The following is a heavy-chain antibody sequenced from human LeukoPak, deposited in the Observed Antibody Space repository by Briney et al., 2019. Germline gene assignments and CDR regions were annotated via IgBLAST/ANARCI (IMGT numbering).Heavy chain of an antibody. V-gene: IGHV1-8*03. CDR1: GYTFTCYD. CDR2: MNPNSGNT. J-gene: IGHJ6*03. Sequence: GASVKVSCKASGYTFTCYDINWVRQATGQGLEWMGWMNPNSGNTGYAQKFQGRVTITRNTSISTAYMELSSLRSEDTAVYYCARMTTVATNYYYMDVWGKGTTVTVSS. D-gene: IGHD4-17*01. CDR3: ARMTTVATNYYYMDV.